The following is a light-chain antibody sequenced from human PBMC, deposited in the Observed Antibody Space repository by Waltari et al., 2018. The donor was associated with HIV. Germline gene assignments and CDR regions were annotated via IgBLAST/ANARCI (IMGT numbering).Light chain of an antibody. V-gene: IGLV3-10*01. CDR1: ALPKKY. CDR2: EDS. Sequence: SYELTQPPSVSVSPGQTARITCSGDALPKKYAYWFQQKSGQAPVVVILEDSKRPSGIPERFSGSSSGTGATWTIRGAQAEDGAVYHCDSLDYSGNHGVCGGGTTLTVL. J-gene: IGLJ2*01. CDR3: DSLDYSGNHGV.